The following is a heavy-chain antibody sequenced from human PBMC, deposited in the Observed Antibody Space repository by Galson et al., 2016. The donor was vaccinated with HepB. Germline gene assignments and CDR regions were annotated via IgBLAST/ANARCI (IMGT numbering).Heavy chain of an antibody. CDR2: IYPGDSDS. J-gene: IGHJ6*02. Sequence: QSGAEVKKPGESLKISCKGSGDTFNNFWLAWVRQMPGKGLEWLGIIYPGDSDSRYSPSFQGQVTLSADKSTSTAFLQWSSLKVSDTATYYCARHSPLFGTSSKGYFYYPMDAWGQGTTVIVSS. CDR3: ARHSPLFGTSSKGYFYYPMDA. V-gene: IGHV5-51*01. CDR1: GDTFNNFW. D-gene: IGHD6-6*01.